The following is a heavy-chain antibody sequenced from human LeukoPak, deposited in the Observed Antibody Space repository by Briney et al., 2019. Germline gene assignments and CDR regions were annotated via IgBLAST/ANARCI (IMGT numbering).Heavy chain of an antibody. D-gene: IGHD6-19*01. CDR2: INDDGTYT. Sequence: GGSLRLSCALSGFTSSSYWMHWVRQVPGKGLVWVSRINDDGTYTVYADSVKGRFTISRDNAKNTLYLQMNSLRGEDTAVYYCARDMGQQWLITGDFDYWGQGTLVTVSS. J-gene: IGHJ4*02. CDR3: ARDMGQQWLITGDFDY. CDR1: GFTSSSYW. V-gene: IGHV3-74*01.